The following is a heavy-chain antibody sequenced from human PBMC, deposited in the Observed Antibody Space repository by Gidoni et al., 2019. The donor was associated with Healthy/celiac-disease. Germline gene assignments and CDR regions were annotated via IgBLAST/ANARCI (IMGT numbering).Heavy chain of an antibody. CDR2: IKHSGST. Sequence: VQLQQWGAXXXKPSETMSLTSTVYGGSSSGYYWSWIRQPPGKGLELIGEIKHSGSTNYNPALKSRVTISVDTSKNQFSLKLSSVTAADTAVYYCARGRITGTRRNWFDPWGQGTLXXVSS. CDR1: GGSSSGYY. V-gene: IGHV4-34*01. J-gene: IGHJ5*02. D-gene: IGHD1-7*01. CDR3: ARGRITGTRRNWFDP.